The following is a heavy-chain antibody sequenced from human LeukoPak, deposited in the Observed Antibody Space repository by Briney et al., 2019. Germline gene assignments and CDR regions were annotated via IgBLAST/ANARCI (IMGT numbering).Heavy chain of an antibody. CDR1: GFTFSDYY. Sequence: GGSLRLSCAASGFTFSDYYMSWIRQAPGKGLEWVSGISGGSTFYADSVKGRFTISRDNSENMLFLQMNSLRAEDTAVYYCGKDTSQYDYWGQGTLVTVSS. V-gene: IGHV3-23*01. D-gene: IGHD2-2*01. CDR2: ISGGST. CDR3: GKDTSQYDY. J-gene: IGHJ4*02.